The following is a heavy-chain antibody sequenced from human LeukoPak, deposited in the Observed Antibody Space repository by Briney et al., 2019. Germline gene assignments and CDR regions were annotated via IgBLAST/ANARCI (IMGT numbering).Heavy chain of an antibody. Sequence: PGGSLRLSCAASDFTFSDYGMHWVRQAPGKGLEWVAFIRFDGGNEIYGDSVKGRFTISRDDSKDPLYLQMNSLSAEDTAVYSCAKAGYSTSWYYLDFWGQGTLVTVSS. D-gene: IGHD6-13*01. CDR1: DFTFSDYG. J-gene: IGHJ4*02. CDR2: IRFDGGNE. CDR3: AKAGYSTSWYYLDF. V-gene: IGHV3-30*02.